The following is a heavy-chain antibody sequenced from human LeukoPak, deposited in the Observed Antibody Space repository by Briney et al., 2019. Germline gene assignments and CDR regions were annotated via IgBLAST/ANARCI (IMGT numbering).Heavy chain of an antibody. CDR1: GFTFSSYA. V-gene: IGHV3-23*01. CDR2: ISGSGGST. J-gene: IGHJ4*02. Sequence: PGGSLRLSCAASGFTFSSYAMSWVRQAPGKGLEWVSYISGSGGSTYYADSVKGRFTISRDNSRNTLYLQMNSPRAEDTDVYYCAILPGYSSGWYEVNYWGQGTLVTVSS. D-gene: IGHD6-13*01. CDR3: AILPGYSSGWYEVNY.